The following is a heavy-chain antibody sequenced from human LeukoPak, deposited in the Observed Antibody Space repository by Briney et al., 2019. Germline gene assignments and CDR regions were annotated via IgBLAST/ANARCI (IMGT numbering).Heavy chain of an antibody. D-gene: IGHD2-21*02. J-gene: IGHJ4*02. CDR2: ITSSSTTI. V-gene: IGHV3-11*04. CDR1: GFTFSDYY. Sequence: GGSLRLSCAASGFTFSDYYMSWIRQAPGKGLEWVSFITSSSTTIYYADSVKGRFTISRDNAKNSLYLQMNSLRDEDTAVYYCARVRGTALVNMYFDYWSQGTLVTVSS. CDR3: ARVRGTALVNMYFDY.